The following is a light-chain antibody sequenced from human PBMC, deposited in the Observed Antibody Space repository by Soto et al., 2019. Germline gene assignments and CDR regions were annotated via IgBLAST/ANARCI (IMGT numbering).Light chain of an antibody. J-gene: IGKJ4*01. CDR1: QSISNF. V-gene: IGKV1-39*01. CDR3: HQSYRTPPT. CDR2: TTS. Sequence: DIQMTQSPSSRSASVGDRVTISCRASQSISNFLNWYQQKSGKAPKILLHTTSSMQSGVLSRFGARGTGIAFTVTISSLQHEDYAAYYCHQSYRTPPTFGGGTQVEIK.